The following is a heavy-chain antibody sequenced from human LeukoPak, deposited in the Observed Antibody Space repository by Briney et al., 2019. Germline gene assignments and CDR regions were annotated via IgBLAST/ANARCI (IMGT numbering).Heavy chain of an antibody. J-gene: IGHJ6*02. CDR1: GFTVSSNY. CDR2: INHSGST. D-gene: IGHD3-22*01. Sequence: GSLRLSCAVSGFTVSSNYMSWIRQPPGKGLEWIGEINHSGSTNYNPSLKSRVTISVDTSKNQFSLKLSSVTAADTAVYYCSYDSSGYYYYGMDVWGQGTTVTVSS. CDR3: SYDSSGYYYYGMDV. V-gene: IGHV4-34*08.